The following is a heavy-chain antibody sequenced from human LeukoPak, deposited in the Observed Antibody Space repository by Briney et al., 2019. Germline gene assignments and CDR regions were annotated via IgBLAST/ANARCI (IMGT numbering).Heavy chain of an antibody. J-gene: IGHJ5*02. CDR2: IHHSGST. CDR1: GYSISSGYY. D-gene: IGHD2/OR15-2a*01. CDR3: ARVIGGWFDP. V-gene: IGHV4-38-2*02. Sequence: SETLSLTCTVSGYSISSGYYWGWIRQPPGKGLEWIGSIHHSGSTNYNPSLKSRVTISVDTSKNQFSLKLSSVTAADTAVYYCARVIGGWFDPWGQGTLVTVSS.